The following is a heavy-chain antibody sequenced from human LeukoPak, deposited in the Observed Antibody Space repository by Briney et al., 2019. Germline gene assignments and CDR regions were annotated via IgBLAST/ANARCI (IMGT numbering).Heavy chain of an antibody. J-gene: IGHJ4*02. V-gene: IGHV4-39*01. CDR3: ARGYYYDSSGYYTD. CDR2: IYYSGST. CDR1: GGSISRSSYY. Sequence: SETLSLTCTVSGGSISRSSYYWGWIRQPPGKGLEWIGSIYYSGSTYYNPSLKSRVTISVDTSKNQFSLKLSSVTAADTAVYYCARGYYYDSSGYYTDWGQGTLVTVSS. D-gene: IGHD3-22*01.